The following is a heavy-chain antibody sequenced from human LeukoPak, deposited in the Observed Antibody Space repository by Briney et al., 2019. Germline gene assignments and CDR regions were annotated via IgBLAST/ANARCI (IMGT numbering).Heavy chain of an antibody. J-gene: IGHJ5*02. V-gene: IGHV3-23*01. CDR1: GFIFNNYG. D-gene: IGHD3-22*01. CDR3: AKGSCGYFVDL. Sequence: GGSLRLSCAASGFIFNNYGLIWVRQAPGKGLEWVSAISNDGGGTNYADFVKGRFTISRDNSKNTLFLQMNSLRAEDTALYYWAKGSCGYFVDLWGQGTLVTVSS. CDR2: ISNDGGGT.